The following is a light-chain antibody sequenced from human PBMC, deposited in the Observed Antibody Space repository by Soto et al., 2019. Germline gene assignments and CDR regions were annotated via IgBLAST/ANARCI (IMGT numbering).Light chain of an antibody. J-gene: IGKJ1*01. CDR2: GAS. CDR3: QQYNNWSWT. CDR1: QSISSN. Sequence: EIVLTQSPGTLSLSPGERATLSCRASQSISSNLAWYLQKVGQAPRLLIYGASTRAPGISARFSGSGSGTEFTLTISSLQSEDFAIYYCQQYNNWSWTLGQGTKVDNK. V-gene: IGKV3-15*01.